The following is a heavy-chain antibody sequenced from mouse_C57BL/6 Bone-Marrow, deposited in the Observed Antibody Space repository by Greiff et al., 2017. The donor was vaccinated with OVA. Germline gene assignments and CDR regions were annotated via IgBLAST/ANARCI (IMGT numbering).Heavy chain of an antibody. Sequence: QVQLQQSGPGLVQPSQSLSITCTVSGFSLTSYGVHWVRQSPGKGLEWLGVIWRGGSTDYNAAFMSRLSITKDNSKSQVFFKMNSLQADDTAIYYCAKKKGYYGSSQWYFDVWGTGTTVTVSS. D-gene: IGHD1-1*01. J-gene: IGHJ1*03. CDR1: GFSLTSYG. CDR2: IWRGGST. CDR3: AKKKGYYGSSQWYFDV. V-gene: IGHV2-5*01.